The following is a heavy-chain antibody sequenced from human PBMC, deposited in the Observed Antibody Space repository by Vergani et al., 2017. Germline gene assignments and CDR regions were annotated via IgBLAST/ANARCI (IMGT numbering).Heavy chain of an antibody. CDR3: ARHSTVEWLVKLGWIDP. Sequence: QLQLQESGPGLVKPSATLSLTCSVSGAYIRSSNYYLGWIRQPPGKGLEWIASIYYSGSTYYNPSLKSRVTISVDTSKNQFSLKRSSVTATYAAVYFCARHSTVEWLVKLGWIDPWGQGILVTVSS. CDR2: IYYSGST. J-gene: IGHJ5*02. D-gene: IGHD6-19*01. CDR1: GAYIRSSNYY. V-gene: IGHV4-39*01.